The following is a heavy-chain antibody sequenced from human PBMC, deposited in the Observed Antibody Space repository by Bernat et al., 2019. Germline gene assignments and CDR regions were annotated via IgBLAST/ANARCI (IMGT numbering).Heavy chain of an antibody. CDR3: AIVGEWGTIPFDY. CDR1: GFTFNSYT. D-gene: IGHD1-7*01. CDR2: ISGTGDNT. J-gene: IGHJ4*02. V-gene: IGHV3-23*01. Sequence: EVQLLDSGGGLEQPGGSLRLSCTASGFTFNSYTMSWVRQAPGKGLEWVSSISGTGDNTQYAESVKGRFTISRDNSKNTLYLQMNGLRVGDTAIYYCAIVGEWGTIPFDYWGQGTLVTVSS.